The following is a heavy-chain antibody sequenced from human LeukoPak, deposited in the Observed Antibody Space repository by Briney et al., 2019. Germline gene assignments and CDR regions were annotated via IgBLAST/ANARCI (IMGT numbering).Heavy chain of an antibody. J-gene: IGHJ4*02. Sequence: ASVKASCKASGYTFTSYAMNWVRQAPGQGLEWMGWINTNTGNPTYAQGFTGRFVFSLDTSVSTAYLQISSLKAEDTAVYYCARRGSTFGRLDFDYWGQGTLVTVSS. CDR3: ARRGSTFGRLDFDY. CDR2: INTNTGNP. V-gene: IGHV7-4-1*02. CDR1: GYTFTSYA. D-gene: IGHD3-10*01.